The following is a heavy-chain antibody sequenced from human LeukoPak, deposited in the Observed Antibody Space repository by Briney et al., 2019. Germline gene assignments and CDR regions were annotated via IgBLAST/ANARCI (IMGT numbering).Heavy chain of an antibody. CDR2: IYYSGST. J-gene: IGHJ4*02. Sequence: PSETLSLTCTVSGGSISSGGYYWSWIRQHPGKGLEWIGYIYYSGSTNYNPSLKSRVTISVDTSKNQFSLKLSSVTAADTAVYYCARTDSSGWYYFDYWGQGTLVTVSS. D-gene: IGHD6-19*01. CDR3: ARTDSSGWYYFDY. CDR1: GGSISSGGYY. V-gene: IGHV4-61*08.